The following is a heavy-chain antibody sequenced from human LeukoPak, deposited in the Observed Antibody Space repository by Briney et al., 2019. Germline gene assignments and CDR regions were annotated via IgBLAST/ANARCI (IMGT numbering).Heavy chain of an antibody. J-gene: IGHJ4*02. Sequence: PSETLSLTCTVSGGSITNNNYYWGWIRQPPGKGLEWIGSMFYSGSTYYNPSLKSRVTMSVDTSKNHFSLKLTSVTAADTAVYYCARLVAFMMRGVVVGYFFDFWGPGTLVTVSS. V-gene: IGHV4-39*02. CDR3: ARLVAFMMRGVVVGYFFDF. CDR1: GGSITNNNYY. D-gene: IGHD3-10*01. CDR2: MFYSGST.